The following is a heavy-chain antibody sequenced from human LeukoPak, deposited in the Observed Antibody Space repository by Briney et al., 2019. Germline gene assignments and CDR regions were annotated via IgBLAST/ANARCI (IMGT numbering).Heavy chain of an antibody. D-gene: IGHD4-17*01. CDR1: GYTFTGYY. J-gene: IGHJ4*02. V-gene: IGHV1-2*06. Sequence: ASVKVSCKASGYTFTGYYMHWVRQAPGQGLEWMGRINPNSGGTNYAQKFQGRVTTTRDTSISTAYMELSRLRSDDTAVYYCARERYGDYVSFFRGPIEIDYWGQGTLVTVSS. CDR2: INPNSGGT. CDR3: ARERYGDYVSFFRGPIEIDY.